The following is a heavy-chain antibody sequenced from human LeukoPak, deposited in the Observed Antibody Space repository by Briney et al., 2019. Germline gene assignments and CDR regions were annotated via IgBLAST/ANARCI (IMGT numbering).Heavy chain of an antibody. J-gene: IGHJ4*02. CDR2: IHPTAGSA. Sequence: ASVKVSCKASEYTFTSYSLHWLRHAPGQGLQWMGMIHPTAGSADYAQKVQGRVTLTRDMSTSTVYMELSSLRSEDTAVYYCARYPATVTNYFDYWGQGTRVSVFS. V-gene: IGHV1-46*01. CDR1: EYTFTSYS. D-gene: IGHD4-17*01. CDR3: ARYPATVTNYFDY.